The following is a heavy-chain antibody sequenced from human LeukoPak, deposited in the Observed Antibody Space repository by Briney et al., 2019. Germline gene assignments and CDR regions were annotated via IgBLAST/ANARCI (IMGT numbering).Heavy chain of an antibody. J-gene: IGHJ6*03. Sequence: PSETLSLTCTVSGGSISSYYLSWIRQPAGKGLEWIGRIYTSGSTNYNPSLKSRVTMSVDTSKNQFSLKLSSVTAADTAVYYCARGYSSSWYGYYYYYMDVWGKGTTVTVSS. V-gene: IGHV4-4*07. CDR2: IYTSGST. D-gene: IGHD6-13*01. CDR1: GGSISSYY. CDR3: ARGYSSSWYGYYYYYMDV.